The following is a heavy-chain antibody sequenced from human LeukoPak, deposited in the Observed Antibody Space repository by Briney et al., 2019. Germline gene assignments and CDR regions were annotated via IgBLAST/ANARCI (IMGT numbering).Heavy chain of an antibody. D-gene: IGHD2-15*01. J-gene: IGHJ5*02. CDR2: INHRGST. V-gene: IGHV4-34*01. Sequence: PSETLSLTCAVYGGSFSDYYWSWIRQPPGKGLEWIGEINHRGSTNYNPSLKSRVAMSVDTSKNQFSLKLSSVTAADTAVYYCARAIAIGDCSGGSCYSAQNNWFDPSGQGTLVTVSS. CDR3: ARAIAIGDCSGGSCYSAQNNWFDP. CDR1: GGSFSDYY.